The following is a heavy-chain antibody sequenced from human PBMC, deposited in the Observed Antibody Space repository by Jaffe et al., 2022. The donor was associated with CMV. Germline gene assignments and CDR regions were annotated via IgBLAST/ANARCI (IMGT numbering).Heavy chain of an antibody. D-gene: IGHD2-2*01. CDR1: GVSFSGYY. J-gene: IGHJ4*02. CDR3: AVLKGYCSSAICYDF. CDR2: INHSGSS. V-gene: IGHV4-34*02. Sequence: QVQLQQWGAGLLRPSETLSLTCTVSGVSFSGYYWTWIRQPPGKGLEWIGDINHSGSSRHNPSLNRRVTMSVDTSKNQFSLKLTSVTAADSAMYYCAVLKGYCSSAICYDFWGQGTLVTVSS.